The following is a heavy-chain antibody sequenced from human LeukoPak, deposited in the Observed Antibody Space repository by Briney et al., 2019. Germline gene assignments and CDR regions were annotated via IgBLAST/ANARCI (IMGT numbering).Heavy chain of an antibody. V-gene: IGHV1-2*02. CDR3: ANIAAAGTDFDH. Sequence: GASVKVSCKASRYSFTGYYMHWIRQAPGQGLGWMGWINPNSGGTNFAQNFQGRVTMTRDTSISTAYMELSRLRSDDTAVYYCANIAAAGTDFDHWGQGTLVTVSS. CDR2: INPNSGGT. CDR1: RYSFTGYY. J-gene: IGHJ4*02. D-gene: IGHD6-13*01.